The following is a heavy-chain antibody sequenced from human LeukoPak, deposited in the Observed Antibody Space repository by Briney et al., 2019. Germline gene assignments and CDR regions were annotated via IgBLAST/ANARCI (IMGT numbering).Heavy chain of an antibody. CDR2: IIPIFGTA. J-gene: IGHJ1*01. CDR3: ARDSSSYGDHGEYLEYFQH. V-gene: IGHV1-69*13. D-gene: IGHD4-17*01. Sequence: SVKVSCKASGGTFSSYAISWVRQAPGQGLEWMGGIIPIFGTANYAQKFQGRVTITADESTSTAYMELSSLRSEDTAVYYCARDSSSYGDHGEYLEYFQHWGQGTLVTVSS. CDR1: GGTFSSYA.